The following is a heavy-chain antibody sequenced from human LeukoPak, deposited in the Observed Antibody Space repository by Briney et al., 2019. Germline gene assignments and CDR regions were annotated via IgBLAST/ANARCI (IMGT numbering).Heavy chain of an antibody. CDR2: IDYSGNT. CDR1: GGSISSYH. J-gene: IGHJ4*02. CDR3: AREGIYGDYRH. V-gene: IGHV4-59*12. D-gene: IGHD4-17*01. Sequence: SETLSLTCTVSGGSISSYHWSWIRQPPGKGLEWIGYIDYSGNTNSNPSLKSRVTMSADTSKKQFSLKLRSVTAADTAVYYCAREGIYGDYRHWGQGTLVTVSS.